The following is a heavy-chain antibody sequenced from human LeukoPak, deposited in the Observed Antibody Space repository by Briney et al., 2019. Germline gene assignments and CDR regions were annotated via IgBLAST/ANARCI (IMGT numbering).Heavy chain of an antibody. CDR2: IHHSGST. J-gene: IGHJ6*04. Sequence: SETLSLTCTVSGYSISSGYYWGWIRQPPGKGLEWIGSIHHSGSTYYNLSLKSRVTISVDTSKNQFSLKLSSVTAADTAVYYCARDRRITGTTDGPVDVWGKGTTVTVSS. V-gene: IGHV4-38-2*02. CDR3: ARDRRITGTTDGPVDV. D-gene: IGHD1-20*01. CDR1: GYSISSGYY.